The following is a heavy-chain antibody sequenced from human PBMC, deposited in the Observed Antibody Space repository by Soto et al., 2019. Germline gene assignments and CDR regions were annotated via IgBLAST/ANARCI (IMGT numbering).Heavy chain of an antibody. Sequence: ASETLSLTCTVSGGSITTGGYYWSWIRQLPGKGLEWIGHRYYSESTYYNPSLKSRVSISLDTSKNQFSLKLSFVTAADTAMYYCARTKCSGGSCYSWSLDYWGQGTPVTVSS. CDR3: ARTKCSGGSCYSWSLDY. CDR1: GGSITTGGYY. D-gene: IGHD2-15*01. J-gene: IGHJ4*02. V-gene: IGHV4-31*03. CDR2: RYYSEST.